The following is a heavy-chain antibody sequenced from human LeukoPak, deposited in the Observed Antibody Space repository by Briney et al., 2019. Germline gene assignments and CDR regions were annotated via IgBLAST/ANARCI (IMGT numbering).Heavy chain of an antibody. CDR3: ARKQQLVVTGVDY. D-gene: IGHD6-13*01. J-gene: IGHJ4*02. CDR2: ISGSGGST. CDR1: GFTFSSFA. V-gene: IGHV3-23*01. Sequence: PGGSLRLSCAASGFTFSSFAMSWVRQAPGKGLEWVSAISGSGGSTYYADSVKGRFTISRDNSKNTLYLQMNSLRAEDTAVYYCARKQQLVVTGVDYWGQGTLVTVSS.